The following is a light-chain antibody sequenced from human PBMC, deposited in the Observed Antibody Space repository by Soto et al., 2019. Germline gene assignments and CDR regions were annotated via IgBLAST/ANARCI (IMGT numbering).Light chain of an antibody. Sequence: DIQMTQSPSTLSASVGDRVTITCRASQSISSWLAWYQQKPGKAPKLLIYDASSLESGVPSRFSGSGSGTEFTITISSLQPDDFATYYCQQYNSYPLFGGGTKVEIK. J-gene: IGKJ4*01. CDR1: QSISSW. CDR2: DAS. V-gene: IGKV1-5*01. CDR3: QQYNSYPL.